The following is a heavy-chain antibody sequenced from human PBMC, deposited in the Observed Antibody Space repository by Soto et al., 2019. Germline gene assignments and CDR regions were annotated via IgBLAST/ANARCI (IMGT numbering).Heavy chain of an antibody. CDR1: GGSISSYY. J-gene: IGHJ4*02. D-gene: IGHD6-6*01. CDR2: IYYSGST. V-gene: IGHV4-59*01. Sequence: PSETLSLTCTVSGGSISSYYWSWIRQPPGKGLEWIGYIYYSGSTNYNPSLKSRVTISVDTSKNQFSLKLSSVTAADTAVYYCAREGIAARTPFDYWGQGTLVTVS. CDR3: AREGIAARTPFDY.